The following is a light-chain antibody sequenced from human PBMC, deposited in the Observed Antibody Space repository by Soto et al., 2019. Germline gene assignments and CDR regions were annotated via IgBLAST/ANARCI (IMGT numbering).Light chain of an antibody. J-gene: IGLJ1*01. CDR3: NSYIAGSTYV. CDR1: SSDVGAYNY. Sequence: QSVLTQPASVSASPGQSITISCTGTSSDVGAYNYVSWYQQHPGKAPKLMIYEVSNRPSGGSNRFSGSKSGNTAALTIAGLQAEAEAAYYCNSYIAGSTYVFGTGTKVTVL. V-gene: IGLV2-14*01. CDR2: EVS.